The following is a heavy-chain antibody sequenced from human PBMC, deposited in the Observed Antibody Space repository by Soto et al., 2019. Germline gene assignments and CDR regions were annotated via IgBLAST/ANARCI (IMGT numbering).Heavy chain of an antibody. J-gene: IGHJ4*02. CDR2: IYYSGNT. CDR1: GGSTSIDNY. D-gene: IGHD2-2*01. Sequence: SETLSLTCTVSGGSTSIDNYCSCIRQPPGKGLEWIGHIYYSGNTDYNPSLKSRLAISIDTSKNQFSLKLSSVTAADTAVYFCAREGGESSACLYYFDSWGRGSLITVSS. V-gene: IGHV4-30-4*01. CDR3: AREGGESSACLYYFDS.